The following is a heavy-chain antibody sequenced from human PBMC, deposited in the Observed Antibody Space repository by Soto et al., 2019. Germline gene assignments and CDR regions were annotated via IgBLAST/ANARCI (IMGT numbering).Heavy chain of an antibody. CDR3: ARLKQDYAVP. V-gene: IGHV1-8*01. D-gene: IGHD3-16*01. CDR1: GYTFTSYD. J-gene: IGHJ5*02. CDR2: MNTNSGNT. Sequence: QVQLVQSGAEVKKPGASVKVSCKASGYTFTSYDINWVRLATGQGLEWMGWMNTNSGNTAYAQKFQGRVTMTRNTSICTAYMELTSLRSKDKAVYYCARLKQDYAVPWGQGTLVTVSS.